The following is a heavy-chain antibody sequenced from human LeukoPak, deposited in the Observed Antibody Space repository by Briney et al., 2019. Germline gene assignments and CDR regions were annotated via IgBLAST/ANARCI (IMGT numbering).Heavy chain of an antibody. J-gene: IGHJ6*04. CDR2: IKSKTDGGTT. V-gene: IGHV3-15*01. Sequence: GGSLRLSSAASGFTFSNAWMSWVRQPHGRGLEWVGRIKSKTDGGTTDYATPVKGRFTISRDDSKNTLFLQMNSLKTEDTAVYYCTTDLTDYGDDAYGMDVWGKGTTDTVSS. D-gene: IGHD4-17*01. CDR3: TTDLTDYGDDAYGMDV. CDR1: GFTFSNAW.